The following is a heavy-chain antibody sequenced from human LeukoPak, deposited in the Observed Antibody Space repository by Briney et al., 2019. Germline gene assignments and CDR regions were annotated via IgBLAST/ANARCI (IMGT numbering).Heavy chain of an antibody. Sequence: PSETLSLTCTVSGGSISSYYWSWIRQPAGKGLEWIGHIYTSGNTNYNPSLKSRVTMSVDMPKNQFSLRLSSVTAADTAVYYCARFLTNTGFFDYWGQGTLVTVSS. CDR2: IYTSGNT. J-gene: IGHJ4*02. V-gene: IGHV4-4*07. CDR3: ARFLTNTGFFDY. CDR1: GGSISSYY. D-gene: IGHD3-9*01.